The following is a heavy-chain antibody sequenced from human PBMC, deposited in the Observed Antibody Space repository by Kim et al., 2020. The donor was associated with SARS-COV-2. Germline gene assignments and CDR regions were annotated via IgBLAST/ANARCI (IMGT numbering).Heavy chain of an antibody. CDR3: ARHSSGSYLYYFDY. D-gene: IGHD1-26*01. Sequence: DTVKGRFTISRDDAKHSLYLQMNRQRDEDTAVYYCARHSSGSYLYYFDYWGQGTLVTVSS. J-gene: IGHJ4*02. V-gene: IGHV3-48*02.